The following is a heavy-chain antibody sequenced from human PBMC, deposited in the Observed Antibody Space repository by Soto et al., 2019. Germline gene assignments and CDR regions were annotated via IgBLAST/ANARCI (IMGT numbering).Heavy chain of an antibody. CDR3: ARDHYYDSSGYYTRAATHYGMDG. J-gene: IGHJ6*02. D-gene: IGHD3-22*01. CDR2: TYYRSKWYN. V-gene: IGHV6-1*01. Sequence: SQTLSLTCAISGDSVSSNSAAWNWIRQSPSRGLEWLGRTYYRSKWYNDYAVSVKSRITINPDTSKNQFSLQLNSVTPEDTAVYYCARDHYYDSSGYYTRAATHYGMDGWGQGITVTVSS. CDR1: GDSVSSNSAA.